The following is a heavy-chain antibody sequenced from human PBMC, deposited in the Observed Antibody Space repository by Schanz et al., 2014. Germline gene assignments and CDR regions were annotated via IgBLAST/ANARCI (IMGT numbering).Heavy chain of an antibody. Sequence: QFQLVQSGPEVKKPGSSVKVSCQAFGDTFSKYNIMWVRQVPGQGLEWLGRIMPLRGIGNNAWKFQDRLTITADKSMNITYMELSSLGTEDTAVYYCARLRRADPNGFDVWGQGTTVTVS. CDR2: IMPLRGIG. J-gene: IGHJ6*02. D-gene: IGHD6-19*01. CDR1: GDTFSKYN. V-gene: IGHV1-69*02. CDR3: ARLRRADPNGFDV.